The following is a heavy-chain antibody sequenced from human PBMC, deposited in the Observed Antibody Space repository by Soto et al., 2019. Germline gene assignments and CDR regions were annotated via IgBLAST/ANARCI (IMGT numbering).Heavy chain of an antibody. V-gene: IGHV1-3*01. D-gene: IGHD2-21*02. CDR2: INAGNGNT. CDR3: ARSIVVVTAIDY. J-gene: IGHJ4*02. CDR1: GYTFTSYA. Sequence: AAVKVSCKASGYTFTSYAMHWVRQAPGQRLEWMGWINAGNGNTKYSQKFQGRVTITRDTSASTAYMELSSLRSEDTAVYYCARSIVVVTAIDYWGQGILVTVS.